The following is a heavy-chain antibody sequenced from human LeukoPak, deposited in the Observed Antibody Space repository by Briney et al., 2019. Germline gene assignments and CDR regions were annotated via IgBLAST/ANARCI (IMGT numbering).Heavy chain of an antibody. V-gene: IGHV3-53*01. CDR3: AKIGGAYSRYFDL. CDR2: IYSGGST. D-gene: IGHD4-11*01. J-gene: IGHJ2*01. CDR1: GFTVSGTY. Sequence: PGGSLRLSCAASGFTVSGTYMSWVRQAPGKGLEWVSTIYSGGSTCYTDSVKGRFTISRDNLENTVYLQMNSLRAEDTAVYYCAKIGGAYSRYFDLWGRGTLVTVTS.